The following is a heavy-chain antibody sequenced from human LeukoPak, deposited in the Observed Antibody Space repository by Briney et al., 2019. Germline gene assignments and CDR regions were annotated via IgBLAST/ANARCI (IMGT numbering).Heavy chain of an antibody. CDR1: GFIFSDYY. CDR3: ARVGSIAAAGTPDY. V-gene: IGHV3-11*06. D-gene: IGHD6-13*01. J-gene: IGHJ4*02. Sequence: GGSLRLSCAASGFIFSDYYMTWIRQAPGKGLEWLSYISGSGSDTNYADSVKGRFTTSRDNAKNSLYLQMNSLRAEDTAVYYCARVGSIAAAGTPDYWGQGTLVTVSS. CDR2: ISGSGSDT.